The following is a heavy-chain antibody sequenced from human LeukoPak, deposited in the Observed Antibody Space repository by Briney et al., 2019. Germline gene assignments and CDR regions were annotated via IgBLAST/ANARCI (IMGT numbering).Heavy chain of an antibody. CDR1: GYRFTRYW. V-gene: IGHV5-51*01. Sequence: GESLKISCKGSGYRFTRYWIGWVRQMPGKGLEWMGIIYPGDSDTRYSPSFQGQVTISADKSISTAYLQWSSLKASDTAMYYCARPPSGYSSGWYYMDVWGKGTTVTVSS. J-gene: IGHJ6*03. CDR3: ARPPSGYSSGWYYMDV. D-gene: IGHD6-19*01. CDR2: IYPGDSDT.